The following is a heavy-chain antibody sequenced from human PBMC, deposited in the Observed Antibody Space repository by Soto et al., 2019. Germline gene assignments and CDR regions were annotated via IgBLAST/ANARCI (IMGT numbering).Heavy chain of an antibody. CDR2: MNPNSGNT. CDR3: ASSPIAAAGTDYYYGMDV. D-gene: IGHD6-13*01. J-gene: IGHJ6*02. V-gene: IGHV1-8*01. CDR1: GYTFTSYD. Sequence: ASVKVSCKASGYTFTSYDINWVRQATGQGLEWMGWMNPNSGNTGYAQKFQGRVTMTRNTSISTAYMELSSLRSEDTAVYYCASSPIAAAGTDYYYGMDVWGQGTTVTVSS.